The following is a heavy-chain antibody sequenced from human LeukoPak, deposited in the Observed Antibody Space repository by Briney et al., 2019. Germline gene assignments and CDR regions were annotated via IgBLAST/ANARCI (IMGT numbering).Heavy chain of an antibody. CDR1: GYTLTELS. CDR3: ATLFSVLTPTAYYFDY. D-gene: IGHD2-15*01. J-gene: IGHJ4*02. Sequence: ASVKVSCKVSGYTLTELSMHWVRQAPGKGREWMGGFDPEDGETIYAQKFQGRVTMTEDTSTDTAYMELSSLRSEDTAVYYCATLFSVLTPTAYYFDYWGQGTLVTVSS. V-gene: IGHV1-24*01. CDR2: FDPEDGET.